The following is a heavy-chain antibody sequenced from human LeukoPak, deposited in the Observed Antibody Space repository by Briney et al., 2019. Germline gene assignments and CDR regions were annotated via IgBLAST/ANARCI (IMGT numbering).Heavy chain of an antibody. Sequence: KASETLSLTCTVSGGSISSYYWSWIRQPPGKGLEWIGYIYYSGSTNYNPSLKSRVTISVDTSKNQFSLELSSVTAADTAVYYCARGTHVLLWFGELSIHPGVFDYWGQGTLVTVSS. V-gene: IGHV4-59*01. D-gene: IGHD3-10*01. J-gene: IGHJ4*02. CDR3: ARGTHVLLWFGELSIHPGVFDY. CDR2: IYYSGST. CDR1: GGSISSYY.